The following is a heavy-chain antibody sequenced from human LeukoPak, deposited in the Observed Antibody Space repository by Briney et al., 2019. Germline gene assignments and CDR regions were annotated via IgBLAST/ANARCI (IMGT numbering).Heavy chain of an antibody. J-gene: IGHJ5*02. Sequence: SETLSLTCAVYGGSFSGYYLSWIRQPPGKGLEWIGEINHSGSTNYNPSLKSRVTISVDTSKNQFSLKLSSVTAADTAVYYCARLPDGNWFDPWGQGTLVTVSS. CDR1: GGSFSGYY. CDR2: INHSGST. V-gene: IGHV4-34*01. CDR3: ARLPDGNWFDP.